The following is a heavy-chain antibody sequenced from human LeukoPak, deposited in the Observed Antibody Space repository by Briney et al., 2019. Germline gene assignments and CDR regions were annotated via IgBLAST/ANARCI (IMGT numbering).Heavy chain of an antibody. J-gene: IGHJ4*02. Sequence: PSETLSLTCTVSGGSISHYYGSWIRQPPGKGLEWIGYIYFSGNTNYSPSLKSRVTISVDTSKTQFSLKLRSVTAADTAVYYCARSWSGFDYWGQGTLVTVSS. V-gene: IGHV4-59*12. D-gene: IGHD3-3*01. CDR2: IYFSGNT. CDR1: GGSISHYY. CDR3: ARSWSGFDY.